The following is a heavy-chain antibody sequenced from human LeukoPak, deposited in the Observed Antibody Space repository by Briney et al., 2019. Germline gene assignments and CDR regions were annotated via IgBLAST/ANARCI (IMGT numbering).Heavy chain of an antibody. J-gene: IGHJ6*02. Sequence: GGSLRLSCAASGFTFDDYAMHWVRQAPGKGLEWVSGISWNSGSIGYADSVKGRFTISRDNAENSLYLQMNSLRAEDTALYYCAKDMGWSYGMDVWGQGTTVTVSS. CDR2: ISWNSGSI. CDR3: AKDMGWSYGMDV. V-gene: IGHV3-9*01. CDR1: GFTFDDYA. D-gene: IGHD6-19*01.